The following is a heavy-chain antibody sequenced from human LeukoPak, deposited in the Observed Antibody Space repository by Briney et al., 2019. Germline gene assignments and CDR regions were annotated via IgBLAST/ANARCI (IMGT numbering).Heavy chain of an antibody. D-gene: IGHD5-18*01. V-gene: IGHV1-8*01. Sequence: GASVKVSCKASGYTFTSYDINWVRQATGQGLEWMGWMNPNSGNTGYAQKFQGRVTMTRNTSISTAYMELSSLRSEDTAVYYCAREGPAKRGYSYGXLDDXXGQGTLVTVSS. CDR3: AREGPAKRGYSYGXLDDX. J-gene: IGHJ4*02. CDR2: MNPNSGNT. CDR1: GYTFTSYD.